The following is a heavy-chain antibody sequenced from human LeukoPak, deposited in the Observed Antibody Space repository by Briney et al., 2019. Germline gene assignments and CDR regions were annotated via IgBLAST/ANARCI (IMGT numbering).Heavy chain of an antibody. Sequence: GGSLRLSCVASGFTFNSYAMNWVRQAPGKGLEWVSYISSGSTTIKYADSVKGRFTISRDNSKNTLYLQMNSLRAEDTAVYYCAKRLSRYGFLPDYWGQGTLVTVSS. J-gene: IGHJ4*02. CDR3: AKRLSRYGFLPDY. V-gene: IGHV3-48*01. CDR2: ISSGSTTI. CDR1: GFTFNSYA. D-gene: IGHD3-10*01.